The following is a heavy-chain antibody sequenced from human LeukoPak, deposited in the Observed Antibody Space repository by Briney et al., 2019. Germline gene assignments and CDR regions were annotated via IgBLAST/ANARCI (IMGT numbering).Heavy chain of an antibody. V-gene: IGHV1-46*01. D-gene: IGHD1-1*01. Sequence: ASVKVSCKASGYTFTSYYIDWVRQAPGQGLEWMGVINPSGGSTRYAQKFQGRVTMTGDPSTKTVYMELSSLTSDDTAVYYCARGTTDDYWGQGTPVTVSS. CDR3: ARGTTDDY. J-gene: IGHJ4*02. CDR2: INPSGGST. CDR1: GYTFTSYY.